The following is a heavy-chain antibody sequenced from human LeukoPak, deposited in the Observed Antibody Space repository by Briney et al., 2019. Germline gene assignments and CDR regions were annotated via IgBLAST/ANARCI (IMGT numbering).Heavy chain of an antibody. CDR3: ARDADYYDSSGYYFDY. D-gene: IGHD3-22*01. Sequence: GGSLRLSCAASGFTFSSYSMNWVRQAPGKGLEWVSYISSSSSTIYYADSVKGRFTISRDNSKNTLYLQMNSLRADDTAVYYCARDADYYDSSGYYFDYWGQGTLVTVSS. V-gene: IGHV3-48*01. J-gene: IGHJ4*02. CDR1: GFTFSSYS. CDR2: ISSSSSTI.